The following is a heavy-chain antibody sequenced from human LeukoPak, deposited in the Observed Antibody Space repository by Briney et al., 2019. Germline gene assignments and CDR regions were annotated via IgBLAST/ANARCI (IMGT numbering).Heavy chain of an antibody. CDR2: IKKDGSEK. Sequence: GGSLRLSCTASGFTFSSYWMSWVRQAPGKGLEWVANIKKDGSEKYYVDSVKGRFTVSRDNAKNSLYLQMNSLRAEDTAIYYCARDKNYYDSSGRRKVTDYWGQGTLVTVSS. D-gene: IGHD3-22*01. CDR3: ARDKNYYDSSGRRKVTDY. J-gene: IGHJ4*02. V-gene: IGHV3-7*01. CDR1: GFTFSSYW.